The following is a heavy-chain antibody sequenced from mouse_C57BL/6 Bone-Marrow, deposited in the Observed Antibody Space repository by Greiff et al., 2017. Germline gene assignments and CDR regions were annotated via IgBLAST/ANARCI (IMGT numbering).Heavy chain of an antibody. CDR2: ISNLAYSI. V-gene: IGHV5-15*01. Sequence: DVKLVESGGGLVQPGGSLKLSCAASGFTFSDYGMAWVRQAPRKGPEWVAFISNLAYSIYYADTVTGRFTISREKAKNTLYLEMSSLRSEDTAMYYCARHGLFYAMDYWGQGTSVTVSS. D-gene: IGHD2-3*01. CDR3: ARHGLFYAMDY. CDR1: GFTFSDYG. J-gene: IGHJ4*01.